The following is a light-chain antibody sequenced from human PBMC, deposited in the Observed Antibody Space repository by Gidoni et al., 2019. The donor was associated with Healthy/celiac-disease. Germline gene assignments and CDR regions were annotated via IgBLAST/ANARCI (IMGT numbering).Light chain of an antibody. CDR2: QDS. J-gene: IGLJ2*01. Sequence: SYELTQPPSVPVSPGQTVSITCSGDKLGDKYACWYQQKPGQSPVLVIYQDSKRPSGIPERFSGSNSGNTATLTISGTQAMDEADYYCQAWDSSTVVFGGGTKLTVL. CDR1: KLGDKY. CDR3: QAWDSSTVV. V-gene: IGLV3-1*01.